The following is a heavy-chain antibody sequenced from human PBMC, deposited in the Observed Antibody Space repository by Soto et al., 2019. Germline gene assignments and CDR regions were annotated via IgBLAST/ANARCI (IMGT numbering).Heavy chain of an antibody. CDR2: IYPGDSDT. CDR3: ARHPDLRILEWFPKDV. CDR1: GYSFTSYW. Sequence: PGESLKISCKGSGYSFTSYWIGWVRQMPGKGLEWMGIIYPGDSDTRYSPSFQGQVTISADKSISTAYLQWSSLKASDTAMYYCARHPDLRILEWFPKDVWGQGTTVTVAS. V-gene: IGHV5-51*01. J-gene: IGHJ6*02. D-gene: IGHD3-3*01.